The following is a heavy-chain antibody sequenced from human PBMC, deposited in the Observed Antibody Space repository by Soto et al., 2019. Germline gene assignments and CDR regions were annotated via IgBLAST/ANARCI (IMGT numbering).Heavy chain of an antibody. D-gene: IGHD3-9*01. Sequence: GEFLKISCKGSGYSFTSYWIGWVRQMPGKGLEWMGIIYPGDSDTRYSPSFQGQVTISADKSISTAYLQWSSLKASDTAMYYCARLEGSDILPGYWHSFDYWGQGTLVTVSS. CDR1: GYSFTSYW. V-gene: IGHV5-51*01. J-gene: IGHJ4*02. CDR2: IYPGDSDT. CDR3: ARLEGSDILPGYWHSFDY.